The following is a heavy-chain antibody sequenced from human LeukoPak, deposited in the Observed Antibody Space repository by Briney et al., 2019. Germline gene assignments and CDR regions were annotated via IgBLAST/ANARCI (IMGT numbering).Heavy chain of an antibody. V-gene: IGHV3-66*01. CDR3: AREDSYDSSGYYYG. J-gene: IGHJ4*02. CDR1: QFTFNNAW. D-gene: IGHD3-22*01. Sequence: GGSLRLSCAASQFTFNNAWLTWVRQAPGKGLEWVSVIYSGGSTYYADSVKGRFTISRDNSKNTLYLQMNSLRAEDTAVYYCAREDSYDSSGYYYGWGQGTLVTVSS. CDR2: IYSGGST.